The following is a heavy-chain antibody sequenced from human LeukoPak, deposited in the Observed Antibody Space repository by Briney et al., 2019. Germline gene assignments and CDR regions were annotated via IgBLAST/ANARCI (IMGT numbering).Heavy chain of an antibody. CDR1: GGSFSGYY. D-gene: IGHD2-2*02. J-gene: IGHJ6*03. Sequence: SETLSLTCAVYGGSFSGYYWSWIRQPPGKGLEWIGEINHSGSTNYNPSLKSRVTISVDTSKNQFSLKLSSVTAADTAVYYCARGRSRCSSTSCYRDYYYYYMDVWAKGPRSPSP. CDR3: ARGRSRCSSTSCYRDYYYYYMDV. CDR2: INHSGST. V-gene: IGHV4-34*01.